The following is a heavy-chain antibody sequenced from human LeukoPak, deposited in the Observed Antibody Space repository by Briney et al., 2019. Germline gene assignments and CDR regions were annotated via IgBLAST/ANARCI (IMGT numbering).Heavy chain of an antibody. CDR1: GYTFTSYY. V-gene: IGHV1-46*01. CDR2: INPSGGST. CDR3: ASNGPMDRTEYYYYGMDV. D-gene: IGHD1-14*01. Sequence: GASVKVSCKASGYTFTSYYMHWVRQAPGQGLEWMGIINPSGGSTSYAQKFQGRVTMTRDTSTSTVYMELSSLRSEDTAVYYCASNGPMDRTEYYYYGMDVWGQGTTVTVSS. J-gene: IGHJ6*02.